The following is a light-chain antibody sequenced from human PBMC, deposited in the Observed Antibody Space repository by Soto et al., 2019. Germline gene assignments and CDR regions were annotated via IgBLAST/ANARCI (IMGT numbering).Light chain of an antibody. CDR3: QQYNNWPRT. J-gene: IGKJ1*01. CDR2: GAS. Sequence: EIVMTQSPATLSVSPGERATLSCTASQSVTTNLAWYQQKPGQAPRLLIYGASTRATGVPARFSGSGSGTEFTLTISSLQSEGFAVYYCQQYNNWPRTFGQGTKVEIK. CDR1: QSVTTN. V-gene: IGKV3-15*01.